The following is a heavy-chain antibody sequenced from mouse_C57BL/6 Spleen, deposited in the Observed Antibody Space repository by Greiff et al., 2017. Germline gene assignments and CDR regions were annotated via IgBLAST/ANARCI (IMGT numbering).Heavy chain of an antibody. Sequence: DVKLQESGPGLVKPSQSLSLTCSVTGYSLTSGYYWNWIRQFPGNKLEWMGYISYDGSNNYNPSLKNRISITRDTSKNQFFLKLNSVTTEDTATYYCARDGDSPSAMDYWGQGTSVTVSS. CDR1: GYSLTSGYY. V-gene: IGHV3-6*01. CDR3: ARDGDSPSAMDY. CDR2: ISYDGSN. J-gene: IGHJ4*01.